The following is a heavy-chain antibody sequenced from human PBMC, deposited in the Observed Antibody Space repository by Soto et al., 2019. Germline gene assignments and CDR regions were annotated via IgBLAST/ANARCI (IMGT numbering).Heavy chain of an antibody. V-gene: IGHV1-2*02. D-gene: IGHD2-2*02. CDR1: GYTFSGYY. CDR3: ARSLTEGYCTITGCYTRPLYGMDV. J-gene: IGHJ6*02. Sequence: ASVKVSCKASGYTFSGYYIHWLRQAPGQGLEWMGWINPNSGGTNYAQKFQGRVTVTRDTPTSTAYMELSRLTSDDTAEYYCARSLTEGYCTITGCYTRPLYGMDVWGQGTTVTVS. CDR2: INPNSGGT.